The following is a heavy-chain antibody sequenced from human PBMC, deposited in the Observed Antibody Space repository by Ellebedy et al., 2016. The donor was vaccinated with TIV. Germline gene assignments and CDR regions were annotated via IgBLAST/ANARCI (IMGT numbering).Heavy chain of an antibody. Sequence: MPSETLSLTCTVSGDSISSSVYYWGWIRQPPGKGLEWIGSFSQSGSTYYNPSLTRRVTISVDTSKNPFSLKLRSVTAADTAIFYCARHSTVTTIGTWGQGALVTVSS. CDR3: ARHSTVTTIGT. V-gene: IGHV4-39*01. J-gene: IGHJ5*02. D-gene: IGHD4-17*01. CDR1: GDSISSSVYY. CDR2: FSQSGST.